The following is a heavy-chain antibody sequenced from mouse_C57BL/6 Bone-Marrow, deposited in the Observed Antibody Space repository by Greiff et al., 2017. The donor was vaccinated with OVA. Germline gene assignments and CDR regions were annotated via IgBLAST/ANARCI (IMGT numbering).Heavy chain of an antibody. CDR1: GYAFSSSW. CDR2: IYPGDGDT. Sequence: QVQLQQSGPELVKPGASVKISCKASGYAFSSSWMNWVKQRPGKGLEWIGRIYPGDGDTNYNGKFKGKATLTADKSSSTAYMQLSSLTSEDSAVYFCARGGITTVVATGVDYWGQGTTLTVSS. V-gene: IGHV1-82*01. D-gene: IGHD1-1*01. CDR3: ARGGITTVVATGVDY. J-gene: IGHJ2*01.